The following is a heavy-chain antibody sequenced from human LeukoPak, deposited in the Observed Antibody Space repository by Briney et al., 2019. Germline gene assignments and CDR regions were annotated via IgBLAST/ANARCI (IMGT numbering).Heavy chain of an antibody. D-gene: IGHD3-22*01. CDR1: GDSITHYY. CDR3: ARDKANDLDSSGYYSNRGLDL. CDR2: IYYTGST. V-gene: IGHV4-4*07. J-gene: IGHJ5*02. Sequence: SETLSLTCIVSGDSITHYYWNWIRQSAGRGLEWIGRIYYTGSTDYNPSLESRVTMSVDTSKNQFSLNLSSVTAADTAVYFCARDKANDLDSSGYYSNRGLDLWGQGTPVTVSS.